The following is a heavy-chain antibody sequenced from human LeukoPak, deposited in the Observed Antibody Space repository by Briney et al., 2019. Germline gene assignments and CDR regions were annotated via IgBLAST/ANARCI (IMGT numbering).Heavy chain of an antibody. J-gene: IGHJ4*02. V-gene: IGHV3-30-3*01. D-gene: IGHD6-19*01. Sequence: GGSLRLSCAASGFTFSSYAMHWVRQAPGKGLEWVAVISYDGSNKYYADSVKGRFTISRDNSKNTLYLQMNSLRAEDTAVYYCARGTPYSSGWYRYGVDYWGQGTLATVSS. CDR2: ISYDGSNK. CDR1: GFTFSSYA. CDR3: ARGTPYSSGWYRYGVDY.